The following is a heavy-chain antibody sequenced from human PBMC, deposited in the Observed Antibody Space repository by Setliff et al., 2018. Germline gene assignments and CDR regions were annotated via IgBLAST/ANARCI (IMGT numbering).Heavy chain of an antibody. V-gene: IGHV4-61*08. CDR1: GGSISSGGYY. CDR3: ATDRMSGVVVPATAPLDLFDP. J-gene: IGHJ5*02. CDR2: VYHSGST. D-gene: IGHD2-15*01. Sequence: SETLSLTCTVSGGSISSGGYYWSWIRQPPGKGLEFIGYVYHSGSTYYNPSLKGRATLSIDASKRQFSLKLTSVTAADTAVYYCATDRMSGVVVPATAPLDLFDPWGQGTLVTVSS.